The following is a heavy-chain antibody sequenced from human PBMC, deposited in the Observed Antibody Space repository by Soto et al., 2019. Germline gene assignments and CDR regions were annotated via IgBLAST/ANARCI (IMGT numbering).Heavy chain of an antibody. V-gene: IGHV3-33*01. CDR2: IWYDGSNK. Sequence: VQLVESGGGVVQPGRSLRLSCAASGFTFSSYGMHWVRQAPGKGLEWVAVIWYDGSNKYYADSVKGRFTISRDNSKCTLYLQMNSLRAEDTAVYYCARGSDGDYGYHYYYMGVWGKRTTVTVAS. CDR3: ARGSDGDYGYHYYYMGV. D-gene: IGHD4-17*01. CDR1: GFTFSSYG. J-gene: IGHJ6*03.